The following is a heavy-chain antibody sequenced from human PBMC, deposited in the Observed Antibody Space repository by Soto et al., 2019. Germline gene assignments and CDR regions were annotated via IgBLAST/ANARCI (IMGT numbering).Heavy chain of an antibody. J-gene: IGHJ4*02. Sequence: GASVKVSCKASGVPFSSYAISWVRQAPGQGLEWMGGIIPIFGTANYAQKFQGRVTITADESTSTAYLEMSSLTSEDTAMYYCARGSHSPGIAVAGYYYWGQGTLVTVS. CDR3: ARGSHSPGIAVAGYYY. CDR1: GVPFSSYA. D-gene: IGHD6-19*01. CDR2: IIPIFGTA. V-gene: IGHV1-69*13.